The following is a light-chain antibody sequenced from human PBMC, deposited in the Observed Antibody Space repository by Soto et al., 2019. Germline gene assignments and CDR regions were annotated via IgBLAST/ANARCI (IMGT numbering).Light chain of an antibody. V-gene: IGKV1-27*01. CDR3: QKYNSAPLT. CDR2: AAS. Sequence: DIQMTQSPSSLSASVGDRVTITCRASQGISNYLAWYQQKPGKVPKLLIYAASTLQSGVPSRFSGSGSGTDFTLTFSSLQPEHVATYYCQKYNSAPLTSGGGTKVQIK. CDR1: QGISNY. J-gene: IGKJ4*01.